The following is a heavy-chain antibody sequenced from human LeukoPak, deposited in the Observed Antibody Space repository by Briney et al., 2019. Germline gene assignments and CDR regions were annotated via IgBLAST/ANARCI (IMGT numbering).Heavy chain of an antibody. V-gene: IGHV3-7*05. J-gene: IGHJ4*02. D-gene: IGHD3-10*01. CDR2: IKQDGSEK. CDR3: ARGRGVSDY. CDR1: GFTLSNYW. Sequence: PGGSLRLSCAASGFTLSNYWITWVRQAPGKGLEWVANIKQDGSEKYYVDSVRGRFTISRDNAKNSLYLQMNSLRAEDTALYYCARGRGVSDYWGQGTLVTVSS.